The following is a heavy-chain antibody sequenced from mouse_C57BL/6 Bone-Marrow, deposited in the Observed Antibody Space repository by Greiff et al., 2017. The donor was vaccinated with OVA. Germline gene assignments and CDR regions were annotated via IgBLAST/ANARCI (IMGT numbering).Heavy chain of an antibody. J-gene: IGHJ2*01. Sequence: QVQLQQSGAELVRPGTSVKLSCKASGYTFTSYWMHWVKQRPGQGLEWIGVIDPSDSYTNYNQKFKGKATLTVDTSSSTAYMQLSSLTSEDSAVYYCAGTCTTAGGDYFDYWGQGTTLTVSS. CDR2: IDPSDSYT. CDR3: AGTCTTAGGDYFDY. V-gene: IGHV1-59*01. CDR1: GYTFTSYW. D-gene: IGHD1-2*01.